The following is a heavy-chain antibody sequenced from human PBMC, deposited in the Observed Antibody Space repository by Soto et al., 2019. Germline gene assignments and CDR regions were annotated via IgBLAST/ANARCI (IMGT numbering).Heavy chain of an antibody. CDR1: GFSLSTTGVG. J-gene: IGHJ4*02. D-gene: IGHD3-10*01. Sequence: QITLKESGPPLVKPTQTLTLTCSFSGFSLSTTGVGVGWIHQSPGKALEWLAIIYWDNDKRYSPSLKSRVTITKDTSKNQVVLTVTNMDPVDTGTYYCARSLWFGELHWGQGALVTVSS. V-gene: IGHV2-5*02. CDR3: ARSLWFGELH. CDR2: IYWDNDK.